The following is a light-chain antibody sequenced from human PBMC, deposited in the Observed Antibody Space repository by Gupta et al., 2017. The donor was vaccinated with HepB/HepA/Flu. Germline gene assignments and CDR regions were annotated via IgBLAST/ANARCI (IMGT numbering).Light chain of an antibody. CDR1: QSISSW. Sequence: DIQLRQYPSTLSGSVGDRVTITCRASQSISSWLAWYQQRAGQAPKLLIYKASSLESGVPSRFSGSGSGTEFTLTISSLQPDDFATYYCQQYNSYLTFGPGTKVDIK. V-gene: IGKV1-5*03. CDR2: KAS. CDR3: QQYNSYLT. J-gene: IGKJ3*01.